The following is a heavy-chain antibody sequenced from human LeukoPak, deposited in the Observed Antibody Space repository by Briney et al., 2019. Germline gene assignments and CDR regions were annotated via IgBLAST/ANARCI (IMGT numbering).Heavy chain of an antibody. V-gene: IGHV3-49*04. Sequence: GGSLRLSCTASGFTFGDYTMTWVRQAPGKGLEWVGFIASKTYGGTAEYAASVKGRFTISRDDSKSIAYLQMNSLKTEDTAVYFCSRDQTPYYWGQGTLVTVSS. CDR3: SRDQTPYY. J-gene: IGHJ4*02. CDR1: GFTFGDYT. CDR2: IASKTYGGTA.